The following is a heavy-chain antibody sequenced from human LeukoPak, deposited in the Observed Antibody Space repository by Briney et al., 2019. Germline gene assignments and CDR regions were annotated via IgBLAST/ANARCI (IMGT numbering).Heavy chain of an antibody. Sequence: GGSLRLSCAASGYTFDDYGMSWVRQAPGKGLEWVAVISYDGSNKYYADSVKGRFTISRDNSKNTLYLQMNSLRAEDTAVYYCARAPFEATVTTFDYWGQGTLVTVSS. J-gene: IGHJ4*02. D-gene: IGHD4-17*01. CDR3: ARAPFEATVTTFDY. CDR1: GYTFDDYG. V-gene: IGHV3-30*03. CDR2: ISYDGSNK.